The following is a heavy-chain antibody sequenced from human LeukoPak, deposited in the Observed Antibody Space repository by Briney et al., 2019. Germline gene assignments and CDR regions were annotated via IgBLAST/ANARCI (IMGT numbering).Heavy chain of an antibody. V-gene: IGHV3-30-3*01. J-gene: IGHJ4*02. CDR3: ARETGSAVGSTDFDY. CDR1: GFSFSSYA. CDR2: ISYDGSNK. D-gene: IGHD4-17*01. Sequence: GGSLRLSCAASGFSFSSYAIHWVRQAPGKGLEWVAVISYDGSNKYYADSVKGRFTISRDNSKNTLYLQMNSLRAEDTAVYYCARETGSAVGSTDFDYWGQGTLVTVSS.